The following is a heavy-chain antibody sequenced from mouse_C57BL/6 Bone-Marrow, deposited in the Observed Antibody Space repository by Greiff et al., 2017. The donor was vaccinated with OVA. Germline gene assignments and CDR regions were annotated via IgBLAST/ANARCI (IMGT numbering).Heavy chain of an antibody. V-gene: IGHV5-4*03. CDR1: GFTFSSYA. CDR3: ARGGYGSSYWFAY. Sequence: EVKLVESGGGLVKPGGSLKLSCAASGFTFSSYAMSWVRQTPEKRLEWVATISDGGSYTYYPDNVTGRFTISSDNAKNNLYLQMSHLKSEDTAMYYGARGGYGSSYWFAYWGQGTLVTVSA. J-gene: IGHJ3*01. D-gene: IGHD1-1*01. CDR2: ISDGGSYT.